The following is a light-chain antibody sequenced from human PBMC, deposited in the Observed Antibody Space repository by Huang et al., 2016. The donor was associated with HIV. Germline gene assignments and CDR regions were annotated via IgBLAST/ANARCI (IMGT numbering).Light chain of an antibody. Sequence: EIVLTQSPGTLSSSPGERVTLSCRASQSVSSSYLAWYQQKPGQAPRLLIYATSSRATGIPDRFSGSGSGTDFTLTISRLEPEDFAVYYCQRYGSSRTFGQGTKVEIK. CDR2: ATS. V-gene: IGKV3-20*01. CDR1: QSVSSSY. CDR3: QRYGSSRT. J-gene: IGKJ1*01.